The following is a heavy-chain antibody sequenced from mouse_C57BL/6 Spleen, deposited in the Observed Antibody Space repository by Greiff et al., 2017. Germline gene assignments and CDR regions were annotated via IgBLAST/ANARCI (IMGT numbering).Heavy chain of an antibody. CDR1: GFTFSDYY. D-gene: IGHD1-1*01. CDR2: INYDGSST. J-gene: IGHJ3*01. CDR3: AREGDGSSPFAY. Sequence: DVQLVESEGGLVQPGSSMKLSCTASGFTFSDYYMAWVRQVPEKGLEWVANINYDGSSTYYLDSLKSRFIISRDNAKNILYLQMSSLKSEDTATYYCAREGDGSSPFAYWGQGTLVTVSA. V-gene: IGHV5-16*01.